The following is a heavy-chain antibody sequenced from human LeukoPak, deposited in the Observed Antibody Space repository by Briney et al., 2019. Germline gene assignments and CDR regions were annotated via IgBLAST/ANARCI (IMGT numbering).Heavy chain of an antibody. CDR3: VQEGPRGLAFDI. CDR2: ISGSGGGT. V-gene: IGHV3-23*01. CDR1: GVTFSSYV. Sequence: PGGSLRLSCEASGVTFSSYVMSWVRQAPGKRPEWVSGISGSGGGTYYADSVKGRFAISRDNPKNTLDLQMNSLRAEDTAVYYCVQEGPRGLAFDIWGQGTKVTVSS. J-gene: IGHJ3*02.